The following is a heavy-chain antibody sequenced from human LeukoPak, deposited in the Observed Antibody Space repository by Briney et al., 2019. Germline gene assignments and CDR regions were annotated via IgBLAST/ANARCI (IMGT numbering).Heavy chain of an antibody. CDR3: ARGYYYDSSGYYPDAFDI. CDR1: GGTFSSYA. J-gene: IGHJ3*02. Sequence: SVKVSCKASGGTFSSYAISWVRQAPGQGLEWMGGIIPIFGTANYAQKFQGRVTIIADESTSTAYMELSSLRSEGTAVYYCARGYYYDSSGYYPDAFDIWGQGTMVTVSS. CDR2: IIPIFGTA. D-gene: IGHD3-22*01. V-gene: IGHV1-69*13.